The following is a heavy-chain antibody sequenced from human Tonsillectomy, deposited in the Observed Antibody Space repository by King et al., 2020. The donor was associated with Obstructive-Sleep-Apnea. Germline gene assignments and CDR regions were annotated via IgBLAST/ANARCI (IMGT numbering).Heavy chain of an antibody. J-gene: IGHJ4*02. Sequence: VQLVEFGGGVVQPGGSLRLSCAASGFTFTNYPMHWVRQGPGRGPEGVAGISTDGNAQHYLDVVKGRFTISRDNSKNTLYLQMSSLRGDDTAVYYCAGEGHSSGRAGAFDYWAQGTLVTVSS. CDR2: ISTDGNAQ. V-gene: IGHV3-30*04. D-gene: IGHD6-19*01. CDR1: GFTFTNYP. CDR3: AGEGHSSGRAGAFDY.